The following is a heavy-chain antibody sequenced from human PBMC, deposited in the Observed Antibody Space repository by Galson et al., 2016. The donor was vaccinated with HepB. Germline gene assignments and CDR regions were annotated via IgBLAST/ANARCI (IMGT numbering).Heavy chain of an antibody. V-gene: IGHV4-4*02. D-gene: IGHD3-22*01. CDR3: ARGGDYDSSGRFDY. Sequence: SETLSLTCAVSGGSISSSNWWSWVRQPPGKGLEWIGEIYRGGSTSYNPSLKSRVTISVDKSKNQFSLKLSSVTAADTAVYYCARGGDYDSSGRFDYWGQGTLVTVSS. CDR1: GGSISSSNW. J-gene: IGHJ4*02. CDR2: IYRGGST.